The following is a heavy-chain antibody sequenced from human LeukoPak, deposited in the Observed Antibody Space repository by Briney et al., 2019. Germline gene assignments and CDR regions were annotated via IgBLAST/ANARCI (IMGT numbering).Heavy chain of an antibody. CDR3: ARDNLGYFDL. J-gene: IGHJ2*01. CDR1: GFTFSSYA. Sequence: GGSLRLSCAASGFTFSSYAMGWVRQAPGKGLDWVSVISGSGGSTYYADSVKGRFTISRDNSKNTLYLQMNSLRAEDTAVYYCARDNLGYFDLWGRGTLVTVSS. V-gene: IGHV3-23*01. CDR2: ISGSGGST.